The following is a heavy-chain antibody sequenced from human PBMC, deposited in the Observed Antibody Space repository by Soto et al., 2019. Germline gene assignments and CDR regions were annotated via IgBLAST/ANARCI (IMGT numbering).Heavy chain of an antibody. CDR1: GFTFSSYW. CDR2: INSDGSST. Sequence: PGGSLRLSCAASGFTFSSYWMHWVRQAPGKGLVWVSRINSDGSSTSYADSVKGRFTISRDNAKNTLYLQMNSLRAEDTAVYYCARVSVDEYDWFDPWGQGTLVTVSS. J-gene: IGHJ5*02. D-gene: IGHD3-3*01. V-gene: IGHV3-74*01. CDR3: ARVSVDEYDWFDP.